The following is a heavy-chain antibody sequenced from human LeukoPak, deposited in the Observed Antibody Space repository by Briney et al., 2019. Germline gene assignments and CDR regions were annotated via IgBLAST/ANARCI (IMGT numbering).Heavy chain of an antibody. CDR1: GFTVSSNY. J-gene: IGHJ4*02. Sequence: TGGSLRLSCAASGFTVSSNYMSWVRQAPGKGLEWVSVIYSGGSTYYADSVKGRFTISRDNSKNTLYLQMNSLRAEDTAVYYCARENYYDSSGYYYFDYWGQGTLVTVSS. CDR3: ARENYYDSSGYYYFDY. D-gene: IGHD3-22*01. V-gene: IGHV3-66*01. CDR2: IYSGGST.